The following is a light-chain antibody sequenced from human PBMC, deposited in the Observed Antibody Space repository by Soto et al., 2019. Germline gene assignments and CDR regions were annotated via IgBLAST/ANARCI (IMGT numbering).Light chain of an antibody. Sequence: DIVMTQSPLSLPVTPGEPASISCRSSQSLLHSNGYNYLDWYLQKPGQSPQLLIYLGSNRASGVXDXXSGSGSGTDFTLKISRVEAEDVGVYYCKQALQTPLTFGQGTKVEIK. CDR1: QSLLHSNGYNY. CDR2: LGS. J-gene: IGKJ1*01. V-gene: IGKV2-28*01. CDR3: KQALQTPLT.